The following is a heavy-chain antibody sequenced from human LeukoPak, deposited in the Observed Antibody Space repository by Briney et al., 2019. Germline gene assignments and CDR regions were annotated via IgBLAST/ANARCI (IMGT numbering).Heavy chain of an antibody. V-gene: IGHV4-34*01. J-gene: IGHJ4*02. Sequence: SETLSLTCADYGGSFSGYYWSWIRQPPGGGREWIGEINHSGSTNYNPSLKSRVTISVDKSNNQFSLKLSSLTAADTAVYYCARETFDSSGYSHYWGQGPLVTVSS. D-gene: IGHD3-22*01. CDR2: INHSGST. CDR3: ARETFDSSGYSHY. CDR1: GGSFSGYY.